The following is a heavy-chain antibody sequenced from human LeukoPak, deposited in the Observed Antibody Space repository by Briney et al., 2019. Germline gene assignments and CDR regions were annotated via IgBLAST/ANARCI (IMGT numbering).Heavy chain of an antibody. V-gene: IGHV3-21*01. Sequence: GGSLRLSCAAAGFSFSTYSMNWVRQTPGKGLEWVSSISRTSSYIYYADSVKGRFTLSRDNGKNSLYLQMNSLRAEDTAVYYCERGGMGANSQEYFYYGMDVWGQGTTVTVSS. CDR1: GFSFSTYS. CDR3: ERGGMGANSQEYFYYGMDV. CDR2: ISRTSSYI. J-gene: IGHJ6*02. D-gene: IGHD2-8*01.